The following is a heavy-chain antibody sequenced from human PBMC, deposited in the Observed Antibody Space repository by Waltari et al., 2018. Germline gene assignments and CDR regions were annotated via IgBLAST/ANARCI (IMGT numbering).Heavy chain of an antibody. CDR3: ARDTTAMVTLNAFDI. Sequence: QVQLVQSGAEVKKPGSSVKVSCKASGGTFSSYATSWVRRAPGQGLEWMGGIIPIFCTANYAQKFQGRVTITADESTSTAYMELSSLRSEDTAVYYCARDTTAMVTLNAFDIWGQGTMVTVSS. CDR2: IIPIFCTA. J-gene: IGHJ3*02. D-gene: IGHD5-18*01. CDR1: GGTFSSYA. V-gene: IGHV1-69*01.